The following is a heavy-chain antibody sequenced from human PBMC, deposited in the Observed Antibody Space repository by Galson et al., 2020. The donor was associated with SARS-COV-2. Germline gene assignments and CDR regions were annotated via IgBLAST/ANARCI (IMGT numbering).Heavy chain of an antibody. Sequence: SVKVSCRASGGTLDTYAITWVRQAPGQGLEWMGGTIPIFGTPNYAQKFQGRVTITADKSTNTAYMELGSLTSYDTATYYCARDTSGLDVWGPGTTVTVSS. CDR1: GGTLDTYA. J-gene: IGHJ6*02. CDR2: TIPIFGTP. CDR3: ARDTSGLDV. V-gene: IGHV1-69*06.